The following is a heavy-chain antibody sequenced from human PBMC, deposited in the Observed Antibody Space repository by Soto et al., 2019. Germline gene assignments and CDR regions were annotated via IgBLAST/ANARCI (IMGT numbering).Heavy chain of an antibody. CDR1: GFSFSTHS. D-gene: IGHD2-2*01. CDR2: FSGSVGNI. Sequence: XVFLRLSCVACGFSFSTHSMSWVRQVPGKGLEWVSTFSGSVGNIYYGESVKGRFTISRDDPKNTLYLDMNSLRVEDTAVYYCAKDTPWTVGPLAMDVWGQGTTVTVSS. V-gene: IGHV3-23*01. J-gene: IGHJ6*02. CDR3: AKDTPWTVGPLAMDV.